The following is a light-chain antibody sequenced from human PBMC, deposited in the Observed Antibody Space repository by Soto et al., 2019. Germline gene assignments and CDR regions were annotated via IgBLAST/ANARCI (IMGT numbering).Light chain of an antibody. V-gene: IGLV1-44*01. CDR1: SSSIGSNT. Sequence: QSVLTQPPSASGTPGQRVTISCSGSSSSIGSNTVSWYQQLPGTAPKLLLYDNNQRPSGVPDRFSGSKSGTSASLAIRGLQSEDEADYYCAAWDDSLNVAVFGGGTKLTVL. CDR3: AAWDDSLNVAV. CDR2: DNN. J-gene: IGLJ2*01.